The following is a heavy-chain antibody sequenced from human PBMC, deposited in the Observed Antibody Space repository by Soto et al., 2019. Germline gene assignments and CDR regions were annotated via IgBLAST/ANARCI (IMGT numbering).Heavy chain of an antibody. CDR3: ARLVWYYDFWSGSQCYYYYYYYMDV. CDR2: IKQDGSEK. D-gene: IGHD3-3*01. CDR1: GFTFSTYW. J-gene: IGHJ6*03. Sequence: PGGSLRISCAASGFTFSTYWMSWVRQAPGKGLEWVANIKQDGSEKYYVDSVKGRFTISRDNAKNSLYLQMNSLRAEDTAVYYCARLVWYYDFWSGSQCYYYYYYYMDVWGKGTTVTVPS. V-gene: IGHV3-7*01.